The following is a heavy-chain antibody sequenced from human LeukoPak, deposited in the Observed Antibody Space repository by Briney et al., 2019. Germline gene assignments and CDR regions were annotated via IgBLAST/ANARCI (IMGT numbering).Heavy chain of an antibody. V-gene: IGHV3-30*02. CDR1: GFTFSSYG. Sequence: GGSLRLSCAASGFTFSSYGMHWVRQAPGKGLEWVAFIRYDGSNKYYADSVKGRFTISRDNSKNTLYLQMNSLRAEDTAVYYCARGNYYYDSSGYLLDWGQGTLVTVSS. J-gene: IGHJ4*02. D-gene: IGHD3-22*01. CDR3: ARGNYYYDSSGYLLD. CDR2: IRYDGSNK.